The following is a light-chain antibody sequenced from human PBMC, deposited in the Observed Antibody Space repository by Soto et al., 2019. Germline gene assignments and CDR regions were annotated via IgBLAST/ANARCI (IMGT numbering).Light chain of an antibody. J-gene: IGKJ4*01. Sequence: DIQMTQSPSSLSASVGDRVTITCQSSEDINRYLYWYQQKPGKAPRLLIYDISNLEVGVPSRFSGSGSGTDFTFTITSLQPEDVAKYFCQQYGNVPLTFGGGTKVEIK. CDR2: DIS. V-gene: IGKV1-33*01. CDR1: EDINRY. CDR3: QQYGNVPLT.